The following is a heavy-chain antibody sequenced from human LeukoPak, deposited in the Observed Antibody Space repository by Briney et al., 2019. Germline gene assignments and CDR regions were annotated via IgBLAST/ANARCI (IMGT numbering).Heavy chain of an antibody. CDR2: ISGSGGST. CDR1: GFTFSSYA. V-gene: IGHV3-23*01. J-gene: IGHJ4*02. Sequence: PGGSLRLSCAASGFTFSSYAMSWFRQAPGKGLEWVTAISGSGGSTYYADSVKGRFTISRDNSKNRLYLQMNSLRAEDTAVYYCAKDLVEQLVVFDYWGQGTLVTVSS. CDR3: AKDLVEQLVVFDY. D-gene: IGHD6-6*01.